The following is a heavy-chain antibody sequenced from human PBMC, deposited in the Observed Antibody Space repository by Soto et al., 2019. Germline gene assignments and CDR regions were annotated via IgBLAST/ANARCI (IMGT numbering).Heavy chain of an antibody. CDR2: INPNSGGT. Sequence: ASVKVSCKASGYTFTGYYMHCVRQAPGQGLEWMGWINPNSGGTNYAQKFQGWVTMTRDTSISTAYMELSRLRSDDTAVYYCAIILNYYDSSGYDYWGQGTLVTVSS. CDR3: AIILNYYDSSGYDY. J-gene: IGHJ4*02. V-gene: IGHV1-2*04. CDR1: GYTFTGYY. D-gene: IGHD3-22*01.